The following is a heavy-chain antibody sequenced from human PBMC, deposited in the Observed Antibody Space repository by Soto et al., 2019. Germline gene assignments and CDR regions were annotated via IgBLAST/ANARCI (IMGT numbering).Heavy chain of an antibody. V-gene: IGHV6-1*01. CDR2: TYYRSKWYN. CDR3: ARDPRSGWTGQNWFDP. Sequence: PSPTLSLTCAISGDSVSSNSAAWNWIRQSPSRGLEWLGRTYYRSKWYNDYAVSVKSRITINPDTSKNQFSLQLNSVTPEDTAVYYCARDPRSGWTGQNWFDPWGQGTLVTVSS. CDR1: GDSVSSNSAA. J-gene: IGHJ5*02. D-gene: IGHD6-19*01.